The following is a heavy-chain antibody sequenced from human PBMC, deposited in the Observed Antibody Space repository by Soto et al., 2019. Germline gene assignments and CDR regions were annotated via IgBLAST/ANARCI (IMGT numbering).Heavy chain of an antibody. CDR3: ATDTAMVPGYYYGMDV. J-gene: IGHJ6*02. V-gene: IGHV1-69*02. CDR2: IIPILGIA. CDR1: GGTFSSYT. D-gene: IGHD5-18*01. Sequence: QVQLVQSGAEVKKPGSSVKVSCKASGGTFSSYTISWVRQAPGQGLEWMGRIIPILGIANYAQKFQGRVTITTGKLTIXAYMELSSLRSEDTAVYYCATDTAMVPGYYYGMDVWGQGTTVTVSS.